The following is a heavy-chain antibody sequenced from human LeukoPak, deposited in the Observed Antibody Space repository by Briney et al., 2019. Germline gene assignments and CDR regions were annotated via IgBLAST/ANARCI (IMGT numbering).Heavy chain of an antibody. Sequence: GGSLRLSCAASGITVSSNYMGWVRQAPGKGLEWVSVIYSGGNTYYADSVKGRFTISRDNSKNTLYLQMNSLRAEDTAVYYCARGIGSTVFFDYWGQGTLVTVSS. CDR1: GITVSSNY. J-gene: IGHJ4*02. CDR3: ARGIGSTVFFDY. CDR2: IYSGGNT. D-gene: IGHD4-17*01. V-gene: IGHV3-53*01.